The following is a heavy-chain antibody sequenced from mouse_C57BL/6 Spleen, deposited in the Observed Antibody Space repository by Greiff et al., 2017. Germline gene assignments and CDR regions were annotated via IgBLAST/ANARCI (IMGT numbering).Heavy chain of an antibody. V-gene: IGHV5-17*01. CDR3: ARNYGSSLYAMDY. Sequence: DVKLVESGGGLVKPGGSLKLSCAASGFTFSDYGMHWVRQAPEKGLEWVAYISSGSSTIYYADTVKGRFTMSRDNATNTQFLEMTSLRSEDTAMYYCARNYGSSLYAMDYWGQGTSVTVSS. D-gene: IGHD1-1*01. CDR2: ISSGSSTI. CDR1: GFTFSDYG. J-gene: IGHJ4*01.